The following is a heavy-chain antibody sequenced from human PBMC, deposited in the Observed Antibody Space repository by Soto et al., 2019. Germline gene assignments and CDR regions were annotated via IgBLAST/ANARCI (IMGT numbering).Heavy chain of an antibody. J-gene: IGHJ4*02. V-gene: IGHV3-21*01. Sequence: GGSLRLSCAASGFTFARYSMNWVRQAPGKGLEWVSSISSTTNYIYYADSMKGRFTVSRDNAKNSVYLEMNSLSAEDTALYYCARESEDLTSNFDYWGQGTLVTVSS. CDR3: ARESEDLTSNFDY. CDR1: GFTFARYS. CDR2: ISSTTNYI.